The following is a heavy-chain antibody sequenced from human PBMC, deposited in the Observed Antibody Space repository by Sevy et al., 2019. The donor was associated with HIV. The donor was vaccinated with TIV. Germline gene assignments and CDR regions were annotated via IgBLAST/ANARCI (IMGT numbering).Heavy chain of an antibody. J-gene: IGHJ4*02. CDR2: FNPKRGGT. V-gene: IGHV1-2*02. Sequence: ASVKVSCKASGYNFNGYYMHWVRQAPGQGLEWMGSFNPKRGGTNYAQKFQGRVTMTTDPSISTAYMELSRLRSDDTAVYYCARGLAYCGSTSCPFGYWGQGTLVTVSS. D-gene: IGHD2-2*01. CDR3: ARGLAYCGSTSCPFGY. CDR1: GYNFNGYY.